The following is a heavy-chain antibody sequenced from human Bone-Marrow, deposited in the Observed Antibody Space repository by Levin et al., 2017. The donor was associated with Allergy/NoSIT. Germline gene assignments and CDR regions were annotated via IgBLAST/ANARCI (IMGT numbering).Heavy chain of an antibody. Sequence: SETLSLTCNVSGYLISTGYFWAWIRQSPGKGLEWIGNVYHGGSIIYNPSLKSRLTISVDTSKNQFSLRLTSVTVADTGVYYCARDRYSAWGNFDFLGRGALVTVSS. CDR2: VYHGGSI. CDR3: ARDRYSAWGNFDF. D-gene: IGHD3-9*01. CDR1: GYLISTGYF. J-gene: IGHJ4*01. V-gene: IGHV4-38-2*02.